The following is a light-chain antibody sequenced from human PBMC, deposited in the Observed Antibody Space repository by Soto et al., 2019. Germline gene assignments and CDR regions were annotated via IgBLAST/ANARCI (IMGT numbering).Light chain of an antibody. J-gene: IGLJ7*01. CDR2: VDS. Sequence: SYVLTQPPSVSVAPGQTARIPCGGYNIGSKGVHWYQQKPGQAPVLVVYVDSDRPSEIPERFSGSSAGNTATLTISRVEAGDEADYHCQVWDYSSYHVVFGGGTQLTVL. V-gene: IGLV3-21*02. CDR3: QVWDYSSYHVV. CDR1: NIGSKG.